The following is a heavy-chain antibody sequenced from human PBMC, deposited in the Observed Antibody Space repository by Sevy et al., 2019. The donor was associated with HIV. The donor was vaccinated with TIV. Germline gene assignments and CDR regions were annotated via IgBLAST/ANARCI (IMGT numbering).Heavy chain of an antibody. CDR2: LYYSGST. J-gene: IGHJ6*02. D-gene: IGHD3-22*01. Sequence: SETLSLACTVSGGSISSYYWSWIRLPPGKGLEWIGYLYYSGSTNDNPSLKSRVTISVDTSKNQFSLKLSSVTAADTAVYYCVSTYYYDSSGYYPTNENYYYYGMDVWGQGTTVTVSS. CDR1: GGSISSYY. CDR3: VSTYYYDSSGYYPTNENYYYYGMDV. V-gene: IGHV4-59*01.